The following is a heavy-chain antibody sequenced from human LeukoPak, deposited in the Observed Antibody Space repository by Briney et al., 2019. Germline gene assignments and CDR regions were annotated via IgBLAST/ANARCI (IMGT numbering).Heavy chain of an antibody. D-gene: IGHD4-17*01. V-gene: IGHV3-20*04. Sequence: PGGSLRLTCAASGCTFYDYGMSWVRQPPAKELEGVSGINWNGGSTGYADSVKGRFTISRDNAKNSLYLQMNSLRAEDTALYYCARVFGYGDYQIDYWGQGTLVTVSS. CDR2: INWNGGST. J-gene: IGHJ4*02. CDR1: GCTFYDYG. CDR3: ARVFGYGDYQIDY.